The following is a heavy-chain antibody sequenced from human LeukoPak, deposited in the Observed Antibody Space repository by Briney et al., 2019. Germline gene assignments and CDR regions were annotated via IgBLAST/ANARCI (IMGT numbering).Heavy chain of an antibody. J-gene: IGHJ4*02. V-gene: IGHV3-30*04. Sequence: GRSLRLSCAASGFTFSSYAMHWVRQAPGKGLEWVAVISYDGSNKYYADSVKGRFTISRDNSKNTLYPQMNSLRAEDTAVYYCATDYDTPFGYWGQGTLVTVSS. CDR2: ISYDGSNK. D-gene: IGHD4-17*01. CDR1: GFTFSSYA. CDR3: ATDYDTPFGY.